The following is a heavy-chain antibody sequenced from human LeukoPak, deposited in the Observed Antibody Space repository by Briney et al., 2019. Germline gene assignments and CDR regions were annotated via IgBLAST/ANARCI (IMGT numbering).Heavy chain of an antibody. J-gene: IGHJ4*02. D-gene: IGHD3-3*01. CDR1: GYSFATYW. CDR3: ARREGYDRSGCFDY. Sequence: GESLKISCKGSGYSFATYWIGWVRQMPGKGLELMGIIYPGDSDTRYSPSFQGQITISADKSISTAYLQWSSLKASDTAMYYCARREGYDRSGCFDYWGQGTLVTVSS. CDR2: IYPGDSDT. V-gene: IGHV5-51*01.